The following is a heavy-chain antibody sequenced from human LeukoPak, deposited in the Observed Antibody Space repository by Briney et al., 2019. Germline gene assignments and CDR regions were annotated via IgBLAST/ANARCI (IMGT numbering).Heavy chain of an antibody. J-gene: IGHJ5*02. CDR1: GFTFSHYA. Sequence: GGSLILSCAVSGFTFSHYAMSWVRQAPGTGLEWVGSLTDSGDATYYADSVKGRLTISRDNSNSTLYLHISGLRDEDTAVYYCARGYSHNSGGWLDPWGQGTLVTVSS. CDR3: ARGYSHNSGGWLDP. CDR2: LTDSGDAT. D-gene: IGHD5-12*01. V-gene: IGHV3-23*01.